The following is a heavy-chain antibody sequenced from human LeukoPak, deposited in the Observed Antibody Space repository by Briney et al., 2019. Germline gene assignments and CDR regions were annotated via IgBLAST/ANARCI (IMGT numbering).Heavy chain of an antibody. CDR2: IRQDGSEK. D-gene: IGHD6-13*01. CDR3: ARGGSSWYLPPYYFDY. CDR1: GFTFSSYW. J-gene: IGHJ4*02. V-gene: IGHV3-7*01. Sequence: GGSLRLSCAASGFTFSSYWMSWVRQAPGKELEWVANIRQDGSEKYYVDSVKGRFTISRDNAKNSLYLQMNSLRAEDTAVYYCARGGSSWYLPPYYFDYWGQGTLVTVSS.